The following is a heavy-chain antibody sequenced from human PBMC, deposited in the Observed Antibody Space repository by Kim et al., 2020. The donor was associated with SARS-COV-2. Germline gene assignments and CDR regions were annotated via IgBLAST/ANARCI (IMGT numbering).Heavy chain of an antibody. V-gene: IGHV4-59*01. D-gene: IGHD5-18*01. J-gene: IGHJ4*02. CDR3: ARVSGYSYAFAY. Sequence: NCNPSLKSRVTISVDTAKNQFSLKLSSVTAADTAVYYCARVSGYSYAFAYWGQGTLVTVSS.